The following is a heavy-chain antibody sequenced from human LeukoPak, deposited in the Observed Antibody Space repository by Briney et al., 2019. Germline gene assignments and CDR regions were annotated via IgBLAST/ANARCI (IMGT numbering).Heavy chain of an antibody. CDR1: GASIRSSSYF. J-gene: IGHJ6*02. D-gene: IGHD2-2*01. CDR2: INHSGST. CDR3: ARGQVVVVPAAKLYYYYYGMDV. V-gene: IGHV4-39*07. Sequence: PSETLSLTCTVSGASIRSSSYFWGWVRQPPGKGLEWIGEINHSGSTNYNPSLKSRVTISVDTSKNQFSLKLSSVTAADTAVYYCARGQVVVVPAAKLYYYYYGMDVWGQGTTVTVSS.